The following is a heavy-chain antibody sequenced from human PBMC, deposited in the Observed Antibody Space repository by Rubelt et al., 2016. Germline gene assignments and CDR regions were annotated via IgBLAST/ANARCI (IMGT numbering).Heavy chain of an antibody. Sequence: QVQLQESGPGLVKPSETLSLTCTVSGGSISSYYWSWIRQPPGKGLEWIGYIYYSGSTNSNPSLKGRCTISGETAKNRFPLKLGPVTAAETAVYYCAREKAMVRGVIGWFDPWGQGTLVTVSS. V-gene: IGHV4-59*01. CDR2: IYYSGST. D-gene: IGHD3-10*01. J-gene: IGHJ5*02. CDR1: GGSISSYY. CDR3: AREKAMVRGVIGWFDP.